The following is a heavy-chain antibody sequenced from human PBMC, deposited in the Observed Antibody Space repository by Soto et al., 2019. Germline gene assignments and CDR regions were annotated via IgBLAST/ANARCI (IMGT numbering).Heavy chain of an antibody. CDR2: INHSGST. V-gene: IGHV4-34*01. D-gene: IGHD2-15*01. J-gene: IGHJ5*02. CDR1: GGSFSGYY. CDR3: ARGRNVVVVAATRTYNWFYP. Sequence: SETLSLTCAVYGGSFSGYYWSWIRQPPGKGLEWIGEINHSGSTNYNPSLKSRVTISVDTSKNQFSLKLSSVTAADTAVYYCARGRNVVVVAATRTYNWFYPWGQGTMVTVSS.